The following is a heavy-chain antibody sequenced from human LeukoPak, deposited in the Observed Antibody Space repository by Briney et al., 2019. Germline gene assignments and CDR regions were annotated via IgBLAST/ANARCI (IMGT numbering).Heavy chain of an antibody. J-gene: IGHJ4*02. Sequence: PGGSLRLSCVASGFTFSSYEMNWVRQAPGKGLEWLSYIGSSDSTTHYADSVKGRFTISRDNAKNSLYLQMNSLRVEDTAVYYCARGEWELHFDYWGQGTLVAVSS. V-gene: IGHV3-48*03. CDR1: GFTFSSYE. D-gene: IGHD1-26*01. CDR3: ARGEWELHFDY. CDR2: IGSSDSTT.